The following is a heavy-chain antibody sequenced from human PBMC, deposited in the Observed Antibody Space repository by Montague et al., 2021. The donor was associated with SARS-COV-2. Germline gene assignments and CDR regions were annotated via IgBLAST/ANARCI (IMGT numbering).Heavy chain of an antibody. CDR2: IKQDGSEK. CDR3: ARDGFGELSSYYYYGMDV. J-gene: IGHJ6*02. V-gene: IGHV3-7*01. CDR1: GFTFSSYW. D-gene: IGHD3-10*01. Sequence: SLRLSCAASGFTFSSYWMSWVRQAPGKGLEWVANIKQDGSEKHYVDSVKGRFTISRDNAKNSLYLQMNSLRAEDTAVYYCARDGFGELSSYYYYGMDVWGQGTTVTVSS.